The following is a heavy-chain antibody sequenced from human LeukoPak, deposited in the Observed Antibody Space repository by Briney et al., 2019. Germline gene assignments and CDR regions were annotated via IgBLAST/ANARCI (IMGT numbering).Heavy chain of an antibody. J-gene: IGHJ6*02. V-gene: IGHV1-2*02. D-gene: IGHD1-26*01. CDR3: ARVRVGATTFYYYGMDV. CDR1: GYPFSGYY. Sequence: ASVKVSCKASGYPFSGYYIHWVRQGPGQGLEWLGWINPETGATKYAQRFEGRVTMTRDTSISTAYMELSRLRSDDTAVYYCARVRVGATTFYYYGMDVWGQGTTVTVSS. CDR2: INPETGAT.